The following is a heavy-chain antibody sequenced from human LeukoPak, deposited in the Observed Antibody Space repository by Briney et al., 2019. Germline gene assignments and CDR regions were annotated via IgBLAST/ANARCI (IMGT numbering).Heavy chain of an antibody. CDR2: IYDSGST. CDR1: GGSIRSSYYY. Sequence: SETLSFTCTVSGGSIRSSYYYWGWIRQPPGKGLEWIGSIYDSGSTYYNPSLKSRVTISVDTSKNQFSLKLSSVTAADTAVYYCASQTYYYDSSGYGGLDYWGQGTLVTVSS. J-gene: IGHJ4*02. CDR3: ASQTYYYDSSGYGGLDY. V-gene: IGHV4-39*01. D-gene: IGHD3-22*01.